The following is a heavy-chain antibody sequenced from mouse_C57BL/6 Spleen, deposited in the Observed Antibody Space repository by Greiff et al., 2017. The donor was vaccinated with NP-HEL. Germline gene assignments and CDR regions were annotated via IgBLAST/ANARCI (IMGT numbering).Heavy chain of an antibody. CDR3: ARHEDRGYSPYAMDD. CDR1: GYTFTEYT. V-gene: IGHV1-62-2*01. D-gene: IGHD1-1*01. CDR2: FYPGSGSI. J-gene: IGHJ4*01. Sequence: VQLQQSGAELVKPGASVKLSCKASGYTFTEYTIHWVKQRSGQGLEWIGWFYPGSGSIKYNEKFKDKATLTADKSSSTVYMELSRLTSEDAADYFGARHEDRGYSPYAMDDWGQGTSVTVSS.